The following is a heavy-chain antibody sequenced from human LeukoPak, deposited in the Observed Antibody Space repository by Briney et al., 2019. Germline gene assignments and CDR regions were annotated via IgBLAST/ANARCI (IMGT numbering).Heavy chain of an antibody. J-gene: IGHJ6*02. V-gene: IGHV4-59*01. CDR3: ARTPGVPAAIGRYYYGMDV. CDR1: GGSISSYY. CDR2: TYYSGST. D-gene: IGHD2-2*01. Sequence: SETLSLTCTVSGGSISSYYWSWIRQPPGKGLEWIGYTYYSGSTNYNPSLKSRVTISVDTSKNQFSLKLSSVTAADTAVYYCARTPGVPAAIGRYYYGMDVWGQGTTVTVSS.